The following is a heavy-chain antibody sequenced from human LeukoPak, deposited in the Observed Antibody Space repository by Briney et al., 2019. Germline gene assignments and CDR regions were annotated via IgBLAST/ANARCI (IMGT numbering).Heavy chain of an antibody. D-gene: IGHD3-22*01. J-gene: IGHJ3*02. CDR3: ARGGGYYDSSGYHDAFDI. V-gene: IGHV3-20*04. CDR2: TNWNGGST. CDR1: GFTFDDYG. Sequence: PGGSLRLSCAASGFTFDDYGMSWVRQAPGKGLEWVSGTNWNGGSTGYADSVKGRFTISRDNAKNSLYLQMNSLRVEDTALYYCARGGGYYDSSGYHDAFDIWGQGTMVTVS.